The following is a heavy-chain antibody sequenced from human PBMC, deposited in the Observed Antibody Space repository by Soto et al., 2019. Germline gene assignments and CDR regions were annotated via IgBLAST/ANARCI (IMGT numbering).Heavy chain of an antibody. V-gene: IGHV3-30*18. Sequence: GGSLRLSCAASGFTFSGYGMHWVRQAPGKGLEWVAVISYDGSNKYYADSVKGRVTISRVNSKNTLYLQMNSLRAEDTAVYYCAKNKWKQQLVAFDYWGQGTLVTVSA. CDR1: GFTFSGYG. J-gene: IGHJ4*02. D-gene: IGHD6-13*01. CDR3: AKNKWKQQLVAFDY. CDR2: ISYDGSNK.